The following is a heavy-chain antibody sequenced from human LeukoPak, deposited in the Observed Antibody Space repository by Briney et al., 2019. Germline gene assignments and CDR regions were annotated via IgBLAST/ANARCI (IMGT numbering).Heavy chain of an antibody. D-gene: IGHD4-17*01. V-gene: IGHV3-23*01. J-gene: IGHJ5*02. CDR1: GFTFSSYA. CDR3: ARDSTHDYGDYPTGFDP. CDR2: ISGSGGST. Sequence: GGSLRLSCAASGFTFSSYAMSWVRQAPGKGLEWVSAISGSGGSTYYADSVKGRFTISRDNSKNTLYLQMNSLRAEDTAVYYCARDSTHDYGDYPTGFDPWGQGTLVTVSS.